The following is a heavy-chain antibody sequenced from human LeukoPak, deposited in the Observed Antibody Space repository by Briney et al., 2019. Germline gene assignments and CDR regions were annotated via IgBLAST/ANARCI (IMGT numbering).Heavy chain of an antibody. CDR3: ARDLNNGSYHWFDP. J-gene: IGHJ5*02. CDR2: IYSSGII. V-gene: IGHV3-66*01. Sequence: GGSLRLSCAASGFIVSNNYMSWVRQAPGKGLEWVPTIYSSGIIKYADSVKGRFTISRDNSKNTLYLQMNSLRAEDTAIYYCARDLNNGSYHWFDPWGQGTLVTVSS. D-gene: IGHD1-26*01. CDR1: GFIVSNNY.